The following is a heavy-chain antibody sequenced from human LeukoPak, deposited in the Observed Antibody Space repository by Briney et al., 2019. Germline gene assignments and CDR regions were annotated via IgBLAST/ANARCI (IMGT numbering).Heavy chain of an antibody. D-gene: IGHD6-6*01. CDR1: GGSISSYY. CDR3: ARAARLSSHYYYYMDV. Sequence: PSETLSLTCTVSGGSISSYYWSWIRQPAGKGLEWIGRIYTSGSTNYNPSLKSRVTMSVDTSKNQFSLKLSSVTAADTAVYYCARAARLSSHYYYYMDVWGKGTTVTVSS. J-gene: IGHJ6*03. V-gene: IGHV4-4*07. CDR2: IYTSGST.